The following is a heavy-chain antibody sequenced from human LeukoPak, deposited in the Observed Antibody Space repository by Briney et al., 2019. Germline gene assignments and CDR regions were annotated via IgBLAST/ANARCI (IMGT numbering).Heavy chain of an antibody. CDR3: ARDVTDTAMATDY. V-gene: IGHV4-31*03. J-gene: IGHJ4*02. CDR2: IYYSGST. D-gene: IGHD5-18*01. Sequence: ASETLSLTCTVSGGSISSGVYYWSWIRQHPGKGLEWIGYIYYSGSTYYNPSLKSRVTISVDTSKNQFSLKLSSVTAADTAVYYCARDVTDTAMATDYWGQGTLVTVSS. CDR1: GGSISSGVYY.